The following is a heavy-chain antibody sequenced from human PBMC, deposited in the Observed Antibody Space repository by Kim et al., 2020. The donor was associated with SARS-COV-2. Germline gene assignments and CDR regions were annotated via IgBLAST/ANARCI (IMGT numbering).Heavy chain of an antibody. Sequence: GGSLRLSCAASGFTFSSYAMSWVRQAPGKGLEWVSAISGSGGSTYYADSVKGRFTISRDNSKNTLYLQMNSLRAEDTAVYYCAKVVSGIVGATTYFDYWGQGTLVTVSS. V-gene: IGHV3-23*01. D-gene: IGHD1-26*01. CDR3: AKVVSGIVGATTYFDY. J-gene: IGHJ4*02. CDR1: GFTFSSYA. CDR2: ISGSGGST.